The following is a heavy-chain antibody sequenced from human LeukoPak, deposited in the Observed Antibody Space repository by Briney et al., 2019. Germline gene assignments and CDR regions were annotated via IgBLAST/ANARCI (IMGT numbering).Heavy chain of an antibody. CDR2: IKSRRGGETT. Sequence: GGSLRLSCAASGFKFTDAWMTWIRQAPGKGLEWVGRIKSRRGGETTDFASPVQGRFSISRDDSQEMVFMQMSSLKTEDTAVYYCAKVKDMTSGALEYWGRGTLVTVSS. CDR1: GFKFTDAW. CDR3: AKVKDMTSGALEY. V-gene: IGHV3-15*01. J-gene: IGHJ4*02. D-gene: IGHD2-15*01.